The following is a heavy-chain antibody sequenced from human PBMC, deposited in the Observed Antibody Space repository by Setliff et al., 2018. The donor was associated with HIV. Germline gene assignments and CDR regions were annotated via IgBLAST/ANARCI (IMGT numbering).Heavy chain of an antibody. Sequence: PSETLSLTCTVSSGSISTYYWTWIRQPPGKGLEWIGSIYYSGSTYYNPSLKSRVTTSVDTSKNQFSLKLSSVTAADTAVYYCARQEGYCSSTSCYAGSFMGYYYMDVWGKGTTVTVSS. CDR3: ARQEGYCSSTSCYAGSFMGYYYMDV. J-gene: IGHJ6*03. CDR1: SGSISTYY. V-gene: IGHV4-59*05. CDR2: IYYSGST. D-gene: IGHD2-2*01.